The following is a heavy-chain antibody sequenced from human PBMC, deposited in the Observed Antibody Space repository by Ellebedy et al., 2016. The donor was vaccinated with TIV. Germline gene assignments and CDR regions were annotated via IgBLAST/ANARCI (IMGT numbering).Heavy chain of an antibody. CDR2: ISGSSTYI. J-gene: IGHJ2*01. D-gene: IGHD4-17*01. V-gene: IGHV3-21*01. CDR1: GFPFSSYT. CDR3: ARKVPAPTTVPPNWYFDL. Sequence: GESLKISCAASGFPFSSYTMNWVRQAPGKGLEWVSSISGSSTYIYYADSVKGRFAISRDNAKNSLYLQMNSLRAEHTAVYYCARKVPAPTTVPPNWYFDLWGRGTLVTVSS.